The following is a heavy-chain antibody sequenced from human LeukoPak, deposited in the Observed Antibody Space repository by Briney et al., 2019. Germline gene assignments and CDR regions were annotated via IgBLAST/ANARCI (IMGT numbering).Heavy chain of an antibody. D-gene: IGHD2-8*02. CDR1: GYIFTSYY. Sequence: ASVKVSCKASGYIFTSYYIHWVRQAPGQGLEWMGRINPNSGGTSYAQKFQDRVTVTRDTSITTVYVELSSLKSEDTAVYYCARGVEAVDSWGQGTLVTVSS. V-gene: IGHV1-2*02. CDR2: INPNSGGT. CDR3: ARGVEAVDS. J-gene: IGHJ4*02.